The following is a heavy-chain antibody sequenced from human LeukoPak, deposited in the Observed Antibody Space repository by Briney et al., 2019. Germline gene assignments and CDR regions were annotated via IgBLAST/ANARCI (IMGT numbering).Heavy chain of an antibody. D-gene: IGHD4-17*01. J-gene: IGHJ3*02. Sequence: SETLSLTCAVYGGSFSGYYWSWIRQPPGKGLEWIGEINHSGSTNYSPSLKSRVTISTDTSKNQFSLKLSSVTAADTAVYYCASYGDYDAFDIWGQGTMVTVSS. CDR1: GGSFSGYY. V-gene: IGHV4-34*01. CDR2: INHSGST. CDR3: ASYGDYDAFDI.